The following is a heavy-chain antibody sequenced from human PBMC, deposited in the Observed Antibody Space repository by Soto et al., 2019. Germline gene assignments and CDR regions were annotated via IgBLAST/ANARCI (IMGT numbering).Heavy chain of an antibody. J-gene: IGHJ6*02. D-gene: IGHD6-13*01. V-gene: IGHV4-59*01. Sequence: SETLSLSCTVSGGSISSYYWSWIRQPPGKGLEWIGYIYYSGSTNYNPSLKSRVTISVDTSKNQFSLKLSSVTAADTAVYYCARERSIAAAGWLYYYYYGMDVWGQGTTVTVSS. CDR2: IYYSGST. CDR3: ARERSIAAAGWLYYYYYGMDV. CDR1: GGSISSYY.